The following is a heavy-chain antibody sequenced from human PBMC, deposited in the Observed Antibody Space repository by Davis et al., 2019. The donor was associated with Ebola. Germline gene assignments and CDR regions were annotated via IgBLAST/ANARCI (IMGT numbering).Heavy chain of an antibody. D-gene: IGHD2-2*01. J-gene: IGHJ4*02. V-gene: IGHV3-21*01. CDR2: IGSDGIHA. Sequence: PGGSLRLSCACFGFTFSSYTMNWVRPAPGKGLEWVSSIGSDGIHAFHADSVKGRFTISRDNSQNTLYLQLNSVRPEDTAVYFCARGSRYQVLMPLDHWGQGTLVTVSS. CDR3: ARGSRYQVLMPLDH. CDR1: GFTFSSYT.